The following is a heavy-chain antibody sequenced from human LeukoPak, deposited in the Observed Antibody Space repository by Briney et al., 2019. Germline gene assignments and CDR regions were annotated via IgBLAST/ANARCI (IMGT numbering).Heavy chain of an antibody. D-gene: IGHD2-15*01. V-gene: IGHV4-34*01. CDR2: INHSGST. CDR1: GGSFSGYY. J-gene: IGHJ5*02. Sequence: SETLSLTCAVYGGSFSGYYGSWIRQPPGKGLEWIGEINHSGSTNYNPSLKSRFTISVDTSKNKLSLKMSSVTAAGTAVYYCARAKSRGVVAATLRRGWFDPWGQGPLVTVSS. CDR3: ARAKSRGVVAATLRRGWFDP.